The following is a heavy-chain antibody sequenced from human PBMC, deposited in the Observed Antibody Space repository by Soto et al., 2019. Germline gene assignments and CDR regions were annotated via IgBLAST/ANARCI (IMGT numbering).Heavy chain of an antibody. D-gene: IGHD3-16*01. CDR1: GFPFSHYW. CDR2: INPAGTIT. J-gene: IGHJ5*02. V-gene: IGHV3-74*01. Sequence: MQMVESGGGSVQPGGSVRLSCAASGFPFSHYWMHWVRQTPGKGLVWVSRINPAGTITNYADSVEGRFTISRDNADSALFLQINSLSAEDTAIYYCTSDTFGLRDTWGQGTLVTVSS. CDR3: TSDTFGLRDT.